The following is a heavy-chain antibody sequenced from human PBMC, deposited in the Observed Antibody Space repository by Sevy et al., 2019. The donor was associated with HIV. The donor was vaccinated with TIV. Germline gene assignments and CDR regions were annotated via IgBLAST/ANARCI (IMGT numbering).Heavy chain of an antibody. V-gene: IGHV3-30-3*01. CDR2: ISFDGGNK. D-gene: IGHD5-12*01. Sequence: GGSLRLSCAASGFSLSDYAIHWARQGPVKGLEWLTVISFDGGNKYDADSVKGRFTISRENSKNTVSLQMNSLRRDDTSLFYCARGAYDSGRRIDFWGRGILVTVSS. J-gene: IGHJ4*02. CDR3: ARGAYDSGRRIDF. CDR1: GFSLSDYA.